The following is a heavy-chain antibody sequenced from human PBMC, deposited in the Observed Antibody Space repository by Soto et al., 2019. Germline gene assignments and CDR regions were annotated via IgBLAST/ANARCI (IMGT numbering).Heavy chain of an antibody. V-gene: IGHV4-39*01. J-gene: IGHJ4*02. Sequence: ETLSLTCTVSGDSISSSRYYWGWIRQPPGKGLEWIATIYYSGSTYNNPSLKSRVTISLDMSKNQFSLKLSSVTAADTAVYYCARLQLAPPDYWGQGTLVTVSS. CDR1: GDSISSSRYY. CDR2: IYYSGST. CDR3: ARLQLAPPDY. D-gene: IGHD6-13*01.